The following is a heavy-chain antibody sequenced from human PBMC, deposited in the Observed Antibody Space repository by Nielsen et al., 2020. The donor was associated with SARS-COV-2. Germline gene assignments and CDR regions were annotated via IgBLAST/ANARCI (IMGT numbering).Heavy chain of an antibody. CDR2: IYPGGSDT. D-gene: IGHD3-9*01. Sequence: GESLKISCKGSGYSFTSYWIGWVRQMPGKGLEWMGIIYPGGSDTRYSPSFQGQVTISADKSISTAYLQWSSLKASDTAMYYCARRPYYDILTGYYYFDYWGQGTLVTVSS. CDR3: ARRPYYDILTGYYYFDY. CDR1: GYSFTSYW. V-gene: IGHV5-51*01. J-gene: IGHJ4*02.